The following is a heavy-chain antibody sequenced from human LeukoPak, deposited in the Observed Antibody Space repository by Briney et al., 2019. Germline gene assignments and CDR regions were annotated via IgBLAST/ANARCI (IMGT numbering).Heavy chain of an antibody. CDR3: AKTYSSGWYDAFDI. J-gene: IGHJ3*02. V-gene: IGHV3-23*01. Sequence: GGSLRLSCAASGFTFRNYGMSWVRQAPGKGLEWVAGISGFGDTTYYADSVKGRFTISRDNSKNTLYLQMNSLRAEDTAVYYCAKTYSSGWYDAFDIWGQGTMVTVSS. D-gene: IGHD6-19*01. CDR2: ISGFGDTT. CDR1: GFTFRNYG.